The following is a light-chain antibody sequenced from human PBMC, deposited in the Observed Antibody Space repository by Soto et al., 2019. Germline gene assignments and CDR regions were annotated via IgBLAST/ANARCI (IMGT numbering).Light chain of an antibody. J-gene: IGLJ1*01. V-gene: IGLV2-14*03. CDR1: SSDVGGYNY. Sequence: QSVLTQPASVSGSPGQSITISCTGTSSDVGGYNYVSWSQQHPGKAPILLISEVSNRPSGVSNRFSGSKSGNTASLTISGLQADDEADYYCSSYTASSTLVFGTGTKLTV. CDR2: EVS. CDR3: SSYTASSTLV.